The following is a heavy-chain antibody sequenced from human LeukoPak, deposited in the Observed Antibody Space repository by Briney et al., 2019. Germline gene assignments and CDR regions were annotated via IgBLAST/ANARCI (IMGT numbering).Heavy chain of an antibody. CDR1: GYTLTELS. V-gene: IGHV1-24*01. Sequence: GASVKVSCKVSGYTLTELSMHWVRQAPGKGLEWMGGFDPEDGETIYAQKFQGRVTMTEDTSTDTAYMELSSLRSEDTAVYYCATVPSSGWPNYYYYGMDVWGQGTTVTVSS. D-gene: IGHD6-19*01. CDR2: FDPEDGET. CDR3: ATVPSSGWPNYYYYGMDV. J-gene: IGHJ6*02.